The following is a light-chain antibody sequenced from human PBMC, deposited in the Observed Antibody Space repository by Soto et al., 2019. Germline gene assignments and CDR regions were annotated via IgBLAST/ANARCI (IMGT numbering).Light chain of an antibody. J-gene: IGKJ1*01. Sequence: DIQMTQSPSTLSASVGDRVTITCRASQTISSWLAWYQAKPGKAPKLLIYKASNLGSGVPSRFSGSGSGTEXXLXISSLQPDDFATYYCQQYNTYWTFGQGTKVEIK. V-gene: IGKV1-5*03. CDR3: QQYNTYWT. CDR1: QTISSW. CDR2: KAS.